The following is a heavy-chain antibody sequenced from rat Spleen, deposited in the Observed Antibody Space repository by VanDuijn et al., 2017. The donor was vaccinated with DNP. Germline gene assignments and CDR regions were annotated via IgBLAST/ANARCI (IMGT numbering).Heavy chain of an antibody. CDR1: GFTFSDYY. Sequence: EVQLVESGGGLVQPGRSLKLSYAASGFTFSDYYMAWVRQAQKKGLEWVASISYEGSSTYYRDSVKGRFTISRDNAKSTLYLQMDSLRSEDTATYYCASLNNYNWFAYWGQGTLVTVSS. V-gene: IGHV5-22*01. D-gene: IGHD1-10*01. J-gene: IGHJ3*01. CDR2: ISYEGSST. CDR3: ASLNNYNWFAY.